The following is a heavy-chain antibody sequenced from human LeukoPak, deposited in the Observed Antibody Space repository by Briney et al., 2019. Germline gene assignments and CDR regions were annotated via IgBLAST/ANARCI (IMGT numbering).Heavy chain of an antibody. V-gene: IGHV3-15*01. Sequence: AGGSLRLSCAASGFTFSNAWMSWVRQAPGKGLEWVGRIKSKTDGRPTDYTAPVKGRFTISIDDSKTTLNLQMNSLKSEDASVYYCSAGSVATKAYFDYWGQGSLVTVSS. CDR3: SAGSVATKAYFDY. D-gene: IGHD1-26*01. J-gene: IGHJ4*02. CDR1: GFTFSNAW. CDR2: IKSKTDGRPT.